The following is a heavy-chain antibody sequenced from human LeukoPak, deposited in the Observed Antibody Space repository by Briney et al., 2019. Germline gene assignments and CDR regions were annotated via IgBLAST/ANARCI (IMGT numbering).Heavy chain of an antibody. CDR1: GFTFSSYS. V-gene: IGHV3-48*01. J-gene: IGHJ6*02. D-gene: IGHD3-9*01. Sequence: PGGSLRLSCAASGFTFSSYSMNWVRQAPGKGLEWVSYISSSSSTIYYADSVKGRFTIFRDNAKNSLYLQMNSLRAEDTAVYYCARTNYDILTGHYDYYYYGMDVWGQGTTVTVSS. CDR2: ISSSSSTI. CDR3: ARTNYDILTGHYDYYYYGMDV.